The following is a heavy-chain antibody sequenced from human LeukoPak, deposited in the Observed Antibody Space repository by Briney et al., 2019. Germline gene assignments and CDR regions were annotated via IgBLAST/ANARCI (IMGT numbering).Heavy chain of an antibody. Sequence: SETLSVTCTVSGGSITGYYWSWIRQPPGEGLEWIGQIYYTVGTSYNPSLKSRVTISVDTSKNQFSLKLSSVTAADTAMYYCLRHSSSWRFAFDSWGRGTLVTVSS. J-gene: IGHJ4*02. CDR1: GGSITGYY. D-gene: IGHD6-13*01. CDR3: LRHSSSWRFAFDS. CDR2: IYYTVGT. V-gene: IGHV4-59*01.